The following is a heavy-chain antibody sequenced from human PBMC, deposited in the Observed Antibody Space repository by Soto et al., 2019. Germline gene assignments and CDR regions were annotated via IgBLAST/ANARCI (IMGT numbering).Heavy chain of an antibody. D-gene: IGHD3-3*01. CDR3: ATDEEAELLFGVVTISRVAS. V-gene: IGHV3-23*01. CDR1: GFTFSNYA. Sequence: EVQLLESGGGLVQPGGSLRLSCAASGFTFSNYAMGWVRQAPGKGLEWVSGISGGGGSTYYADSVKGRFTISRDQSKNTLFLQMHSMGAEDTALYYCATDEEAELLFGVVTISRVASWGQGTLVTVSS. J-gene: IGHJ4*02. CDR2: ISGGGGST.